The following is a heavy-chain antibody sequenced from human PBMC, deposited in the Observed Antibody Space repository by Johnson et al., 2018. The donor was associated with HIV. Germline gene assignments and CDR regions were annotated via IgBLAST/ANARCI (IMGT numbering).Heavy chain of an antibody. Sequence: EVQLVESGGGLVQPGGSLRLYCAASGFTFSSYWMSWVRQAPGKGLEWVANIKQDGSEKYYVDSVKGRFTISRDNAKNSLYLQMNSLRAEDTAVYYCARVDGSGSLGAFDIWGQGTMVTVSS. CDR2: IKQDGSEK. CDR1: GFTFSSYW. CDR3: ARVDGSGSLGAFDI. J-gene: IGHJ3*02. V-gene: IGHV3-7*01. D-gene: IGHD3-10*01.